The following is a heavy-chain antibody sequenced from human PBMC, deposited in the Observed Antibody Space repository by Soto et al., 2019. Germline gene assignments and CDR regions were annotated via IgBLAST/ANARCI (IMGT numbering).Heavy chain of an antibody. V-gene: IGHV3-23*01. CDR3: AKVDGPLVVAATSVDY. J-gene: IGHJ4*02. Sequence: PGGSLRLSCAASGFTFSSYAMSWVRQAPGKGLEWVSAISGSGGSTYYADSVKGRFTISRDNSKNTLYLQMNSLRAEDTAVYYCAKVDGPLVVAATSVDYWGQGTLVTVS. CDR2: ISGSGGST. CDR1: GFTFSSYA. D-gene: IGHD2-15*01.